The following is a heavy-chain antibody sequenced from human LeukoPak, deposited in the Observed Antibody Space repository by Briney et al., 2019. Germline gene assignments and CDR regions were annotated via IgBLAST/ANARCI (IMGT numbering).Heavy chain of an antibody. D-gene: IGHD2-2*01. V-gene: IGHV3-48*01. J-gene: IGHJ4*02. CDR1: RFTFNIYS. CDR3: ARVVLYDDQHYLDS. CDR2: ISGTSNTI. Sequence: GGSLRLSCGASRFTFNIYSMTWVRQAPGKGLEWLSYISGTSNTIYYADSVKGRFTISRVNAKNSLFLQMSSLRAEDTAVYYCARVVLYDDQHYLDSWGQGTLVIVSS.